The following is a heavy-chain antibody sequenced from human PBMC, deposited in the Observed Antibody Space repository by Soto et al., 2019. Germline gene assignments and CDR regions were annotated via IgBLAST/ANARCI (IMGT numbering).Heavy chain of an antibody. CDR2: IRSEAYGGTT. Sequence: GGSLRLSCTGSGFNFGNYALSWVRQAPGKGPEWVGFIRSEAYGGTTDYAASVKGRFIISRDDSKSIAYLEINSLQTDDTAVYYCTRYYYESSGYYVYWGQGTLVTISS. D-gene: IGHD3-22*01. J-gene: IGHJ4*02. V-gene: IGHV3-49*04. CDR3: TRYYYESSGYYVY. CDR1: GFNFGNYA.